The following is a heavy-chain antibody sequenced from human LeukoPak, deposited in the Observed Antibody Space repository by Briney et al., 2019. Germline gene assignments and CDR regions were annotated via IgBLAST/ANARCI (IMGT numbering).Heavy chain of an antibody. CDR2: MNTSRTT. CDR3: AREAAGGNYGPRYYYYYMDV. V-gene: IGHV4-4*07. D-gene: IGHD1-26*01. Sequence: SETLSLTCTVSGGSISNYYWSWIRRPAGKGLEWSGRMNTSRTTNYNPSLKSRVTMSVDTSKNQLSLKLTSLTAADTAVYYCAREAAGGNYGPRYYYYYMDVWGKGTTVTVSS. CDR1: GGSISNYY. J-gene: IGHJ6*03.